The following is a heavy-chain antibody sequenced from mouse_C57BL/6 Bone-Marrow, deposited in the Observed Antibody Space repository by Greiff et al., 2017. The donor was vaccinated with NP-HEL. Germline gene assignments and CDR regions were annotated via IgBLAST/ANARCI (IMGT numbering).Heavy chain of an antibody. V-gene: IGHV1-15*01. J-gene: IGHJ2*01. D-gene: IGHD2-2*01. CDR2: IDPETGGT. CDR1: GYTFTDYE. CDR3: TRLRGYEDY. Sequence: QVQLQQSGAELVRPGASVTLSCKASGYTFTDYEMHWVKQTPVHGLEWIGAIDPETGGTAYNQKFKGKAILTADKSSSTAYMELRSLTSEDSAVYYCTRLRGYEDYWGQGTTLTVAS.